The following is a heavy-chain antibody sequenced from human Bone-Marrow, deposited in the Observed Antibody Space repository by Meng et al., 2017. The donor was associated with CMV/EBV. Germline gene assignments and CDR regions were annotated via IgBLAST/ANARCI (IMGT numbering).Heavy chain of an antibody. J-gene: IGHJ6*02. Sequence: GESLKISCAASGFTFSSYAMTWVRQAPGKGLEWVSAISAGGGSTFYADSVKGRYTISRDNSKDTLYLQMNSLRAEDTAVYYCAKSWDGMDVWGQGTTVTVSS. CDR1: GFTFSSYA. V-gene: IGHV3-23*01. D-gene: IGHD6-13*01. CDR2: ISAGGGST. CDR3: AKSWDGMDV.